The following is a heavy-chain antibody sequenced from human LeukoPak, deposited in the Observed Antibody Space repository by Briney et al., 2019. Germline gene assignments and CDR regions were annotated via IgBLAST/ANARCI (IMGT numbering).Heavy chain of an antibody. CDR1: GGSISSGGYY. D-gene: IGHD3-3*01. J-gene: IGHJ3*02. V-gene: IGHV4-31*03. CDR2: IYYSGST. Sequence: SETLSLTCTVSGGSISSGGYYWSWIRQHPGKGLEWVGYIYYSGSTYYNPSLKSRVTISVDTSKNQFSLKLSSVTAADTAVYYCAREIEWLGDAFDIWGQGTMVTVSS. CDR3: AREIEWLGDAFDI.